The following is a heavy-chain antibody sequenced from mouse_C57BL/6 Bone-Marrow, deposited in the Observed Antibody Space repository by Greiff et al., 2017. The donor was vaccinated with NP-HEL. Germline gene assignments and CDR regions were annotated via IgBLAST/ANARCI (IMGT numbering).Heavy chain of an antibody. D-gene: IGHD4-1*01. CDR1: GYTFTDYY. Sequence: EVQLQQSGPELVKPGASVKISCKASGYTFTDYYMNWVKQSHGKSLEWIGDINPNNGGTSYNQKFKGKATLTVDKSSSTAYMELRSLTSEDSAVYYCARSNWDLYFDYWGQGTTLTVSS. J-gene: IGHJ2*01. V-gene: IGHV1-26*01. CDR3: ARSNWDLYFDY. CDR2: INPNNGGT.